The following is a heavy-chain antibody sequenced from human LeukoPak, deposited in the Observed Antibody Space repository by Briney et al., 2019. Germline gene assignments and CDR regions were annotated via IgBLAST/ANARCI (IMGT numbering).Heavy chain of an antibody. J-gene: IGHJ3*01. D-gene: IGHD6-19*01. CDR3: ARGNSGWDAFDV. Sequence: GSVKVSCKASGYTFTSYAMHWVRQAPGQRLEWMGWINAGNGNTKYSQRFLGRVTITRDTSASTAYMELSSLRSEDTAVYYCARGNSGWDAFDVWGQGTMVTVSS. CDR1: GYTFTSYA. CDR2: INAGNGNT. V-gene: IGHV1-3*01.